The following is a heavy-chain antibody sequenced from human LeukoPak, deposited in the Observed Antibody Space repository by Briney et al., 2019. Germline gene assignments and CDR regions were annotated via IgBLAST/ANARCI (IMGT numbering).Heavy chain of an antibody. CDR3: ATEDCSSTSCYNGFDY. Sequence: ASVKVSCKASGYTFTSYDINWVRQATGQGLEWMGWMNPNSGNTGYAQKFQGRVAMTEDTSTDTAYMELSSLRSEGTAVYYCATEDCSSTSCYNGFDYWGQGTLVTVSS. CDR1: GYTFTSYD. CDR2: MNPNSGNT. J-gene: IGHJ4*02. V-gene: IGHV1-8*02. D-gene: IGHD2-2*02.